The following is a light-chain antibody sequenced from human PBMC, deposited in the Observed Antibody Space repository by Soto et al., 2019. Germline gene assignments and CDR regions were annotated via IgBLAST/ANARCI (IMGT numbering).Light chain of an antibody. J-gene: IGKJ4*01. Sequence: EIALKQFAATVSLSAGEGATLSCRASQSVSSYFAWYRPQTGKAPRLLIYDASNRATGIPARFSGRGSWTDCTLTISRLETEDFAVDCGQQRSISPLTFGGGTQVDI. CDR3: QQRSISPLT. CDR1: QSVSSY. V-gene: IGKV3-11*01. CDR2: DAS.